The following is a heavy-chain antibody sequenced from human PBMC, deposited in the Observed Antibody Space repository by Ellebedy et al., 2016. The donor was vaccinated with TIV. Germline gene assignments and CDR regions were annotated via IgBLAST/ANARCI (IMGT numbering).Heavy chain of an antibody. CDR3: ARSYYGSGSPDY. J-gene: IGHJ4*02. CDR1: GFKFGDYY. V-gene: IGHV3-9*01. D-gene: IGHD3-10*01. Sequence: SLKISCAASGFKFGDYYMYWVRQAPGKGLEWVSGISKNSGSVGYADPVKGRFTISRDNAKNSLYLQMNSLRGEDTALYYWARSYYGSGSPDYWGQGTLVTVSS. CDR2: ISKNSGSV.